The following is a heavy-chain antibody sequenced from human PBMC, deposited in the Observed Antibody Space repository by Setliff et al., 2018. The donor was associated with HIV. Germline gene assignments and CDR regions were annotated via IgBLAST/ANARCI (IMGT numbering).Heavy chain of an antibody. CDR1: GGSLRDCY. J-gene: IGHJ4*02. CDR3: ARLTTTYYYDSSAYYHPV. Sequence: ASETLSLTCVMDGGSLRDCYWSWIRQSPGKGLEWIGESNQSGSTNYNPSLKSRVTISVDTSKNQFSLKLSSVTAADTAVFYCARLTTTYYYDSSAYYHPVWGQGTLVTVS. D-gene: IGHD3-22*01. CDR2: SNQSGST. V-gene: IGHV4-34*01.